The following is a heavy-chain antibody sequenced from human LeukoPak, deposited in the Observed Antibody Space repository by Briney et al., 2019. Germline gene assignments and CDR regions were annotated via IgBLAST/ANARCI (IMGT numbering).Heavy chain of an antibody. Sequence: GGSLRLSCAASGXTFRSYSMNWVRQAPGKGLEWVSSISSSSSYIYYADSVKGRFTISRDNARNSLYLQMNSLRAEDTAVYYCARDSGYSSSWYLTDWGQGTLVTVSS. CDR3: ARDSGYSSSWYLTD. J-gene: IGHJ4*02. V-gene: IGHV3-21*01. CDR1: GXTFRSYS. D-gene: IGHD6-13*01. CDR2: ISSSSSYI.